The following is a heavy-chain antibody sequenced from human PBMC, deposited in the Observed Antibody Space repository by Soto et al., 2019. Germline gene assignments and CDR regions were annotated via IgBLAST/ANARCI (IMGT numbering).Heavy chain of an antibody. CDR1: GGSISSSY. D-gene: IGHD2-15*01. CDR2: IYDDGSA. V-gene: IGHV4-59*01. Sequence: SETLSLTCTVSGGSISSSYWSWIRQPPGKGLEWLAYIYDDGSANYNPSLKSRATISLDMSKNQFSLKLTSVTAADTAVYYCSRDKYCSGGSCLKNWLDPWGQGTLVTVFS. J-gene: IGHJ5*02. CDR3: SRDKYCSGGSCLKNWLDP.